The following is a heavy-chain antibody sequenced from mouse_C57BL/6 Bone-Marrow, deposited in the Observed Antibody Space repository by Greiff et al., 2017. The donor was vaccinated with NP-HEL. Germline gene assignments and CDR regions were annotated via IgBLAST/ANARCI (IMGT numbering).Heavy chain of an antibody. CDR2: ISSGGSYT. CDR3: ARRGTGTLDY. Sequence: EVKLVESGGDLVKPGGSLKLSCAASGFTFSSYGMSWVRQTPDKRLEWVATISSGGSYTYYPDSVKGRFTISRDNAKNTLYLQMSSLKSEDTAMYYCARRGTGTLDYWGQGTTLTVSS. CDR1: GFTFSSYG. D-gene: IGHD2-14*01. J-gene: IGHJ2*01. V-gene: IGHV5-6*02.